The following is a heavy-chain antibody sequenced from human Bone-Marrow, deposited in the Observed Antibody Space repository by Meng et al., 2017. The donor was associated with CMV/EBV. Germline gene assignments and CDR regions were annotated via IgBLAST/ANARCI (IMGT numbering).Heavy chain of an antibody. V-gene: IGHV3-30-3*01. D-gene: IGHD6-13*01. CDR2: ISYDGSNK. Sequence: QVQVVESGGGVVQPGRSLRLSCADSGLTFSSYAMHWVRQAPGKGLEWVAVISYDGSNKYYADSVKGRFTISRDNSKNTLYLQMNSLRAEDTAVYYCAREIAAATPDYWGQGTLVTVSS. CDR3: AREIAAATPDY. J-gene: IGHJ4*02. CDR1: GLTFSSYA.